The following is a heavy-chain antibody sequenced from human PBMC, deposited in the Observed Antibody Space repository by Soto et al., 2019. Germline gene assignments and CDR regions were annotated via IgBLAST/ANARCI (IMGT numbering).Heavy chain of an antibody. CDR3: ARLGGYASVGYYYLWDS. V-gene: IGHV4-39*01. CDR2: INHSGST. CDR1: DGSMNSDSSY. D-gene: IGHD3-22*01. Sequence: SETLSLTCRVSDGSMNSDSSYWGWIRQPPGKGLEWIGVINHSGSTYHNLSLKGRVTMSVDASRNQFSLKLTSMTAADTAVYYCARLGGYASVGYYYLWDSWGQGTLVTVSS. J-gene: IGHJ4*02.